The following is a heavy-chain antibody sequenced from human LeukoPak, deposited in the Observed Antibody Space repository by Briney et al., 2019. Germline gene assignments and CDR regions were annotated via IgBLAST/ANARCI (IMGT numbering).Heavy chain of an antibody. V-gene: IGHV1-18*01. CDR2: ISAYNGNT. J-gene: IGHJ6*03. D-gene: IGHD1-26*01. CDR1: GYTFTSYG. CDR3: ARGKFVGPPYYYYYYMDV. Sequence: ASVKVSCEASGYTFTSYGISWVRQAPGQGLEWMGWISAYNGNTNYAQKLQGRVTMTTDTSTSTAYMELRSLRSDDTAVYYCARGKFVGPPYYYYYYMDVWGKGTTVTVSS.